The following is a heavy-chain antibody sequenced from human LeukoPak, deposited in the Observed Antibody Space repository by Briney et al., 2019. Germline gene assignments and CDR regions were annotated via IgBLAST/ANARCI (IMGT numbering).Heavy chain of an antibody. CDR3: ARGGWAAAGPSNWFDP. Sequence: GASVKVSCKASGGTFSSYAISWVRQAPGQGLEWMGRIIPILGIANYAQKFQGRVTMTRDTSISTAYMELSRLRSDDTAVYYCARGGWAAAGPSNWFDPWGQGTLVTVSS. V-gene: IGHV1-69*04. CDR2: IIPILGIA. D-gene: IGHD6-13*01. CDR1: GGTFSSYA. J-gene: IGHJ5*02.